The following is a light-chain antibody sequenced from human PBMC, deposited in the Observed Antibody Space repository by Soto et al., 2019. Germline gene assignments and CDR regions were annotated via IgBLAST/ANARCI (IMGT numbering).Light chain of an antibody. Sequence: EIEMTQSPSSLFASVGDRVTITCRASQGISNYLAWYQQKPGKVPKLLIYAASTLQSGVPSRFSGSGSGTDFTLTISSLQPEDGATYYCQKYNSAPRTFGQGTKVDIK. V-gene: IGKV1-27*01. CDR3: QKYNSAPRT. J-gene: IGKJ1*01. CDR1: QGISNY. CDR2: AAS.